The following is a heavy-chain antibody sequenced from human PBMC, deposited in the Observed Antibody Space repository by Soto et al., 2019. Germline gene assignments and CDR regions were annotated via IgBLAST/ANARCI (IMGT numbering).Heavy chain of an antibody. CDR2: IYYSGST. CDR1: GGSISSGGYY. Sequence: QVQLQESGPGLVKPSQTLSLTCTVSGGSISSGGYYWSWIRQHPGKGLEWIGYIYYSGSTYYNPSLKSRVTISVDTSKNQFSLKLSSVTAADTAVYYCARDQARDSSSWYYYYGMDVWGQGTTVTVSS. V-gene: IGHV4-31*03. CDR3: ARDQARDSSSWYYYYGMDV. J-gene: IGHJ6*02. D-gene: IGHD6-13*01.